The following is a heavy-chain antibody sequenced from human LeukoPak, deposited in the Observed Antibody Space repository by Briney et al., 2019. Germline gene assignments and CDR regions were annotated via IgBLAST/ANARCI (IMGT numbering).Heavy chain of an antibody. V-gene: IGHV3-23*01. CDR2: ISGSGGSI. CDR3: AKNPDIVATYNYFDY. J-gene: IGHJ4*02. CDR1: GFSFRSYA. D-gene: IGHD5-12*01. Sequence: PGGSLRLSCAASGFSFRSYAMSWVRQAPGKGLEWVSVISGSGGSIYYADSVKGRFTISRDNSENTLSLRMNSLRTEDTAIYYCAKNPDIVATYNYFDYWGQGTLVTVSS.